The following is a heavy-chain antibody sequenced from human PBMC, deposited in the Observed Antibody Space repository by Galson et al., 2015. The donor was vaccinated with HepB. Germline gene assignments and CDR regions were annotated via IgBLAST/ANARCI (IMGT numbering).Heavy chain of an antibody. CDR3: VRDAKMDTGIDYMDV. D-gene: IGHD5-18*01. V-gene: IGHV3-33*01. J-gene: IGHJ6*03. Sequence: SLRLSCAASGFTFTNYGIHWVRQAPGKGLEWVAVIWYDGNSKQYADSVKGRFTISRDNSRNMVYLQMNTLRVEDTAVYYCVRDAKMDTGIDYMDVWGKGTTVTVSS. CDR2: IWYDGNSK. CDR1: GFTFTNYG.